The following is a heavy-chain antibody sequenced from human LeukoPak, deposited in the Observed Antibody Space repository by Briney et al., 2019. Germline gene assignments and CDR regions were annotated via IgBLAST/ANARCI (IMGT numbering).Heavy chain of an antibody. J-gene: IGHJ4*02. CDR1: GGTFSSYA. Sequence: SVKVSCKASGGTFSSYAISWVRQAPGQGLEWMGGIIPIFGTANYAQKFQGRGTITTDESTSTAYMELSSLRSEDTAVYYCAGDYYYDSSGRRGYFDYWGQGTLVTVSS. CDR2: IIPIFGTA. D-gene: IGHD3-22*01. V-gene: IGHV1-69*05. CDR3: AGDYYYDSSGRRGYFDY.